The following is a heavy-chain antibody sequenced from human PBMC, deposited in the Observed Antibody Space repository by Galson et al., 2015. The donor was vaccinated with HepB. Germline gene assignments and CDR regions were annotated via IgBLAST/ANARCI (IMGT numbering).Heavy chain of an antibody. Sequence: SLRLSCAASGFTFSSYGMHWVRQAPGKGLEWVAVIWYDGSNKYYADSVQGRFTISRDNSKNTLYLQMNSLRAEDTAVYYCARDDYGSGSYSLGYWGQGTLVTVSS. CDR2: IWYDGSNK. D-gene: IGHD3-10*01. V-gene: IGHV3-33*01. J-gene: IGHJ4*02. CDR3: ARDDYGSGSYSLGY. CDR1: GFTFSSYG.